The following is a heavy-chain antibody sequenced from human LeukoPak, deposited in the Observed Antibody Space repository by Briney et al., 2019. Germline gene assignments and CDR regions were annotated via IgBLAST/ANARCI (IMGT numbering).Heavy chain of an antibody. CDR3: ARDGSPYGGLVWGYDY. CDR2: IYSGGST. D-gene: IGHD4-23*01. V-gene: IGHV3-66*01. CDR1: GFTVSSNY. J-gene: IGHJ4*02. Sequence: PGGSLRLSCAASGFTVSSNYMSWVRQAPGKGLEWVSVIYSGGSTYYADSVKGRFTISRDNSKNTLYLQMNSLRAEDTAVYYCARDGSPYGGLVWGYDYWGQGTLVTVSS.